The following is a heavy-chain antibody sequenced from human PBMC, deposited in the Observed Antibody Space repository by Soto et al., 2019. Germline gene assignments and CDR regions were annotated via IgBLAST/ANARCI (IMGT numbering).Heavy chain of an antibody. J-gene: IGHJ4*02. CDR3: AADPYYYDSSDYYSFDQ. V-gene: IGHV1-58*01. CDR1: AFNFRTTA. Sequence: SVQVSCKASAFNFRTTAVQWVRQARGQRLEWIGWIVVGSGNTNYAQNYQERVTITRDMSTSTAYLDVSRLRSEDTAVYYCAADPYYYDSSDYYSFDQWGQGTLVTVAS. CDR2: IVVGSGNT. D-gene: IGHD3-22*01.